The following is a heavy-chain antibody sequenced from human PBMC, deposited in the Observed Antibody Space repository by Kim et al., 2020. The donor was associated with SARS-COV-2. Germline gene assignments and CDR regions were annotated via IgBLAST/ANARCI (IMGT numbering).Heavy chain of an antibody. Sequence: SETLSLTCTVSGGSISSGGYYWSWIRQHPGKGLEWIGYIYYSGSTYYNPSLKSRVTISVDTSKNQFSLKLSSVTAADTALYYCATYTGAEYSSSWYYFDYWGQGTLVTVSS. CDR1: GGSISSGGYY. J-gene: IGHJ4*02. D-gene: IGHD6-13*01. CDR3: ATYTGAEYSSSWYYFDY. V-gene: IGHV4-31*03. CDR2: IYYSGST.